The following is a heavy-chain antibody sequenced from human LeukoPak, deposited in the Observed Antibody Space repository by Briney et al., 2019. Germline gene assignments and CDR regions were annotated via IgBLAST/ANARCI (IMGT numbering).Heavy chain of an antibody. D-gene: IGHD3-3*01. V-gene: IGHV1-46*03. J-gene: IGHJ4*02. CDR2: MNPSGRST. CDR3: ARDHVITIFGVVNSFDY. Sequence: GASVKVSCKASGYTFTSYYMHWVRQAPGQGLEWMGIMNPSGRSTSYAQKFQGRVTMTRDTSTSTVYMELSSLRSEDTAVYYCARDHVITIFGVVNSFDYWGQGTLVTVSS. CDR1: GYTFTSYY.